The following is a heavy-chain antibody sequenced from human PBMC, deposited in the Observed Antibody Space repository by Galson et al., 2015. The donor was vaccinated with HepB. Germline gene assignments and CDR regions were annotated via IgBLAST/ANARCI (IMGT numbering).Heavy chain of an antibody. J-gene: IGHJ3*02. V-gene: IGHV1-46*04. CDR3: ALRRTQVGAYAFDI. CDR1: GYTFTSYA. D-gene: IGHD2-2*01. Sequence: SCKASGYTFTSYAMHWVRQAPGQGLEWMGIINPSGGSTSYAQKLQGRVTMTRDTSTSTVYMELSSLRSEDTAVYYCALRRTQVGAYAFDIWGQGTMVTVSS. CDR2: INPSGGST.